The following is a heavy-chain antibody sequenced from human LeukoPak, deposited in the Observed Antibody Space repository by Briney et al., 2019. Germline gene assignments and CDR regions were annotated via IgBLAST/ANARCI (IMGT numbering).Heavy chain of an antibody. Sequence: GESLKISCKGSGYSFTSYWIGWVRQMPGKGLEWMGIIYPGDSDTRYSPSFQGQVTISADKSISTAYLQWSSLKASDTAVYYCARFLTGYSSGWYVEGYYYYGMDVWGQGTTVTVSS. CDR1: GYSFTSYW. J-gene: IGHJ6*02. V-gene: IGHV5-51*01. CDR2: IYPGDSDT. D-gene: IGHD6-19*01. CDR3: ARFLTGYSSGWYVEGYYYYGMDV.